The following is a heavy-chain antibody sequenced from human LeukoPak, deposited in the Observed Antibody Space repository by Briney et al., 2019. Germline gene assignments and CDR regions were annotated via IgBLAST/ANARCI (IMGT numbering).Heavy chain of an antibody. CDR2: ISWNSGSI. J-gene: IGHJ3*02. V-gene: IGHV3-9*01. Sequence: GGSLRLSCAASGFTFDDYAMHWVRQAPGKGLEWVSGISWNSGSIGYADSVKGRFTISRDNAKNSLYLQMNSLRAEDTALYYCARTPPGYYDSSGYAFDIWGQGTMVTVSS. CDR1: GFTFDDYA. CDR3: ARTPPGYYDSSGYAFDI. D-gene: IGHD3-22*01.